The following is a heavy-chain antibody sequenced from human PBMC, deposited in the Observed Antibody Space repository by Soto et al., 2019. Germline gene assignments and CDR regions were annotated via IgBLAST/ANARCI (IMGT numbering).Heavy chain of an antibody. CDR2: IDPSDSYT. V-gene: IGHV5-10-1*01. J-gene: IGHJ6*02. D-gene: IGHD6-6*01. Sequence: GESLKISCKGSGYSFTSYRISWVRQMPGKGLEWMGRIDPSDSYTNYSPSFQGHVTISADKSISTAYLQWSSLKASDTAMYYCAREGNLEYSSSSSGYYYYYYGMDVWGQGTTVTVSS. CDR3: AREGNLEYSSSSSGYYYYYYGMDV. CDR1: GYSFTSYR.